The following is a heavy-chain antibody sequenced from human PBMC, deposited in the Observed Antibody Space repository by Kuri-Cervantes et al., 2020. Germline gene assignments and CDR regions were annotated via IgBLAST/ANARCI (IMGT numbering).Heavy chain of an antibody. D-gene: IGHD2-15*01. CDR2: IGGGST. CDR1: GSTVSGHE. V-gene: IGHV3-38-3*01. Sequence: ETLSLTCAGSGSTVSGHEMSWVRQAPGKGLEWVSSIGGGSTNYADSTKGRFTISRDNSKNTLHLHMNSLRSEDTAVYYCARGRRYCSGGSCYSFDYWGQGTLVTVSS. J-gene: IGHJ4*02. CDR3: ARGRRYCSGGSCYSFDY.